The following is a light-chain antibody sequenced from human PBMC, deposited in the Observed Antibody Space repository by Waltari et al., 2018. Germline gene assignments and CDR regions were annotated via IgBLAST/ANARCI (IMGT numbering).Light chain of an antibody. V-gene: IGKV3-15*01. CDR2: GVS. CDR1: QSDSSN. Sequence: TVMTQSPVALAVSPGERVTLYFRASQSDSSNLAWYQQKPGQAPRLLIYGVSTRATGIPARFSGSGSGTEFTLTISSLQSEDFAVYYCQQYNDWPPVTFGGGTKVEIK. CDR3: QQYNDWPPVT. J-gene: IGKJ4*01.